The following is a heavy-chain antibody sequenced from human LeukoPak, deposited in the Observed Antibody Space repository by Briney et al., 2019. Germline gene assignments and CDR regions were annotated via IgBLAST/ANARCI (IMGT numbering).Heavy chain of an antibody. CDR2: MNPNSGNA. J-gene: IGHJ6*03. CDR1: GYTFTSYD. Sequence: ASVKVSCKASGYTFTSYDINWVRQATGQGLEWMGWMNPNSGNAGYAQKFQGRVTMTRNTSISTAYMELSSPRSEDTAVYYCARIVVVPAAPWGVYYYYYMDVWGKGTTVTISS. CDR3: ARIVVVPAAPWGVYYYYYMDV. D-gene: IGHD2-2*01. V-gene: IGHV1-8*01.